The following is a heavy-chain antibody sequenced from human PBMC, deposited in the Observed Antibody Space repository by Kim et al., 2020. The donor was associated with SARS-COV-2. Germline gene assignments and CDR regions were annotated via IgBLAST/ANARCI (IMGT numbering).Heavy chain of an antibody. CDR3: ARGKAGGYLRPHYYYYGMDV. V-gene: IGHV4-30-4*01. J-gene: IGHJ6*02. D-gene: IGHD6-13*01. CDR2: IYPRGST. Sequence: SETLSLTCTVSGGSISSGDYFLTWIRQPPGKGLEWIGSIYPRGSTYYNPSLQSRLTISLDASGNHFSLKLRSVTAADTAVYFCARGKAGGYLRPHYYYYGMDVWGQGTMVTVSS. CDR1: GGSISSGDYF.